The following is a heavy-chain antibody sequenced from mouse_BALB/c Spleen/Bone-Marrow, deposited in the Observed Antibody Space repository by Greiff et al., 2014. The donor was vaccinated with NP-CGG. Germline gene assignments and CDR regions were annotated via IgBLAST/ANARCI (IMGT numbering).Heavy chain of an antibody. D-gene: IGHD2-1*01. CDR1: GFTFTDYY. CDR2: IRNKANGYTT. CDR3: AREGVYYGNPYWYFDV. J-gene: IGHJ1*01. Sequence: EVKLQESGGGLVQPGGSLRLSCATSGFTFTDYYMSWVHQPPGKALEWLGFIRNKANGYTTEYSASVKGRFTISRDNSQNILYLQMNTLRAEDSATYYCAREGVYYGNPYWYFDVWGAGTTVTVSS. V-gene: IGHV7-3*02.